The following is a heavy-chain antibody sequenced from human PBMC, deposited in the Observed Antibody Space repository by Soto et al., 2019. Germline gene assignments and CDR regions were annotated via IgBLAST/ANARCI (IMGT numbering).Heavy chain of an antibody. J-gene: IGHJ4*02. Sequence: PSETLSLTCTVSGGSISSYYWSWIRQPPGKGLEWIGYIYYSGSTNYNPSLKSRVTISVDTSKNQFSLKLSSVTAADTAVYYCARGGDLYYYDSSGNFDYWGQGTLVTVSS. V-gene: IGHV4-59*01. D-gene: IGHD3-22*01. CDR1: GGSISSYY. CDR3: ARGGDLYYYDSSGNFDY. CDR2: IYYSGST.